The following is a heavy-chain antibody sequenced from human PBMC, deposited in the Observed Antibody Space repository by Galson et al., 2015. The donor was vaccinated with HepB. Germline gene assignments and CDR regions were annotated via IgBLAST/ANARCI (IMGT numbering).Heavy chain of an antibody. CDR1: GFTFSNYA. CDR3: VKWARPGYGYFSEGIDV. D-gene: IGHD2-2*03. V-gene: IGHV3-23*01. Sequence: SLRLSCAASGFTFSNYAMSWVRQAPGKGLEWVSAISDGGDDTYYADSVRGRFTISRDNFKNTLYLQMNSLRAEDTAAYYCVKWARPGYGYFSEGIDVWGQGTMVTVSS. CDR2: ISDGGDDT. J-gene: IGHJ3*01.